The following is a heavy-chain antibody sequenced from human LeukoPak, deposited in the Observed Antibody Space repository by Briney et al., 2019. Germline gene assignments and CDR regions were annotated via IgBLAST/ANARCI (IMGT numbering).Heavy chain of an antibody. D-gene: IGHD5-18*01. CDR1: GYTFTGYY. CDR3: AREKRGYSYGDTFDY. Sequence: WASVNVSCKASGYTFTGYYMHWVRQAPGQGLKWMGWINPNSGGTKYAQKFHGRVTMTRDTSISTAYMELSRLRSDDTAVYYCAREKRGYSYGDTFDYWGQGTLVTVSS. CDR2: INPNSGGT. V-gene: IGHV1-2*02. J-gene: IGHJ4*02.